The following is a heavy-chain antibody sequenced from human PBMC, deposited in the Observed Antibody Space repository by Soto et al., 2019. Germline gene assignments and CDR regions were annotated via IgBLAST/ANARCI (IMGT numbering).Heavy chain of an antibody. V-gene: IGHV2-5*02. CDR1: GFSLSTSGVG. D-gene: IGHD6-19*01. CDR3: AHSIQWLVPYYAAYFQH. Sequence: QITLKESGPTLVKPTQTLTLTCTFSGFSLSTSGVGVGWIRQPPGKALEWLALIYWDDDKRYSPALKNRLTITNDTSKHQVVLTRTHMDPVDTATYSSAHSIQWLVPYYAAYFQHWGQGTLVTVSS. CDR2: IYWDDDK. J-gene: IGHJ1*01.